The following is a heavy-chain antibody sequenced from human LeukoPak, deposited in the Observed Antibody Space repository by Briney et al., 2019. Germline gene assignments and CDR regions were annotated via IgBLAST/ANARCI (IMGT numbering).Heavy chain of an antibody. D-gene: IGHD3-16*02. CDR3: AKDGITFGGVIGNPGDY. CDR1: GFTFSSYA. J-gene: IGHJ4*02. V-gene: IGHV3-23*01. Sequence: GGSLRLSCAASGFTFSSYAMSWVRQAPGKGLEWVSAISGSGGSTYSADSVKGRFTISRDNSKNTLYLQMNSLRAEDTAVYYCAKDGITFGGVIGNPGDYWGQGTLVTVSS. CDR2: ISGSGGST.